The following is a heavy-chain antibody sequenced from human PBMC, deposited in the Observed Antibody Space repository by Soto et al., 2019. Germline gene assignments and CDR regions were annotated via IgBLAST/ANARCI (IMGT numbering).Heavy chain of an antibody. V-gene: IGHV1-8*01. D-gene: IGHD3-3*01. CDR1: GYTFTSYD. J-gene: IGHJ5*02. CDR3: ARGITIFGVVGDP. Sequence: GASVKVSCKASGYTFTSYDINWVRQATGQGLEWMGWMNPNSGNTGYAQKFQGRVTMTRNTSISTAYMELSSLRSVDTAVYYCARGITIFGVVGDPWGQGTLVTVSS. CDR2: MNPNSGNT.